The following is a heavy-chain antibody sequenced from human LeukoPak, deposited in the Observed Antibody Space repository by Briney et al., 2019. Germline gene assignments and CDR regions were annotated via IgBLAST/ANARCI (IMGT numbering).Heavy chain of an antibody. Sequence: SETLSLTCTVSGGSISSYYWNWIRQPAGKGLEWIGRIYTSGSTNYNPSLKSRVTMLVDTSKNQFSFKLSYVPTADTTVCYHVRGTSSQYYFDYCGPGTLGTV. CDR3: VRGTSSQYYFDY. CDR1: GGSISSYY. V-gene: IGHV4-4*07. CDR2: IYTSGST. J-gene: IGHJ4*02. D-gene: IGHD2-2*01.